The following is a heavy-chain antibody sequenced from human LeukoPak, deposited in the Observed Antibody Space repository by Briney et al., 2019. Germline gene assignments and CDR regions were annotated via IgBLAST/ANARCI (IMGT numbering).Heavy chain of an antibody. D-gene: IGHD7-27*01. J-gene: IGHJ4*02. Sequence: SETHCLTCTVSLDSTTSNFWSWVRQPPGKGLEWIGEIHSSGRPNYNPSLQSRVTISIDRSRNQIALELSSVTAADTAVYYCAREILGGFNSGAYWGQGTLVTVCS. CDR3: AREILGGFNSGAY. CDR2: IHSSGRP. CDR1: LDSTTSNF. V-gene: IGHV4-59*12.